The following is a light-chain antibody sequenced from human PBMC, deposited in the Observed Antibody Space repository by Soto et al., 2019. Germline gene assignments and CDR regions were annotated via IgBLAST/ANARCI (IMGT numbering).Light chain of an antibody. CDR3: KQYTNWPRT. CDR2: HAS. Sequence: IVLARCPGTLSLSPVERATLSCRGSQSVGSNYLAWYQQNPGQAPRLLIYHASTRATAVPARFTASGSGTEFTLTISSVQSEDVAVYYCKQYTNWPRTFGQGTKVDIK. J-gene: IGKJ1*01. CDR1: QSVGSN. V-gene: IGKV3-15*01.